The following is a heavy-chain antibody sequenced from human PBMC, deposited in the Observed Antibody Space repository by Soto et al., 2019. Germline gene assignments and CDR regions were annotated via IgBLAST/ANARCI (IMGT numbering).Heavy chain of an antibody. D-gene: IGHD3-22*01. CDR2: IYSGGSI. CDR1: GFTVSSNY. Sequence: GGSLRLSCAASGFTVSSNYMSWVRQAPGKGLEWVSVIYSGGSIYYADSVKGQFTISRDNSKNTLYLQMNSLRAEDTAVYYCARDRVESGYPEYFQHWGQGTLVTVSS. J-gene: IGHJ1*01. CDR3: ARDRVESGYPEYFQH. V-gene: IGHV3-53*01.